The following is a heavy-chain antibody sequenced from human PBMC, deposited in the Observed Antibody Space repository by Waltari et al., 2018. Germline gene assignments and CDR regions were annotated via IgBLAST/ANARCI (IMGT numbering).Heavy chain of an antibody. Sequence: EVQLVESGGGLVQPGGSLRLSCSASGFPSSACIMNWVRQAPGKGLEWISYIRGDSSVTYYADSVKGRFTISRDNVKNSLYLQMNSLRAEDTAVYYCAREELRSGYFQFDYWGQGTLVTVSS. CDR3: AREELRSGYFQFDY. CDR1: GFPSSACI. V-gene: IGHV3-48*01. D-gene: IGHD3-3*01. J-gene: IGHJ4*02. CDR2: IRGDSSVT.